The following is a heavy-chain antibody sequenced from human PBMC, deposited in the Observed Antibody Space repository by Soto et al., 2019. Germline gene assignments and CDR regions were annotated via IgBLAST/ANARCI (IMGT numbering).Heavy chain of an antibody. J-gene: IGHJ5*02. Sequence: QVQLVESGGGVVQPGRSLRLSCAASGFTFSSYGMHWVRQAPGKGLEWVAVIWYDGSNKYYADSVKGRFTISRDNSKNTLYLQMNSLRAEDTAVYYCARDIVATMKGWFDPWGQGTLVTVSS. CDR1: GFTFSSYG. D-gene: IGHD5-12*01. CDR3: ARDIVATMKGWFDP. CDR2: IWYDGSNK. V-gene: IGHV3-33*01.